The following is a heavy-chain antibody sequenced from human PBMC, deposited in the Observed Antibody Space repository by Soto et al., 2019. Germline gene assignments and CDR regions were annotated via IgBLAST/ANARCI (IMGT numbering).Heavy chain of an antibody. V-gene: IGHV3-53*01. D-gene: IGHD3-10*01. CDR1: GFSVSSSH. Sequence: GGSLRLSCAASGFSVSSSHMNWVRQAPGKGLEWVSVIYSGGSAYYAVSVKGRFTISRDNSRNTVFLQMNGLRAEDTAVYYCARLAPYGSGSYSFRYNWFDPWGPGTLVTISS. J-gene: IGHJ5*02. CDR3: ARLAPYGSGSYSFRYNWFDP. CDR2: IYSGGSA.